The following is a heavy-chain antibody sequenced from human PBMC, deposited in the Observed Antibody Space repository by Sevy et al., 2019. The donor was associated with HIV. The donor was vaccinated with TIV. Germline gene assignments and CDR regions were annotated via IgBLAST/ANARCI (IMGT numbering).Heavy chain of an antibody. CDR1: GLSVSSNY. Sequence: GGSLRLSCAASGLSVSSNYMSWLRQAPGKGPEWVSLLYSGGRISYADSVQGRFTISRDNSKNTLYLQMNSLRAEDTAVYYCAREDIVLGEDNYYGMDVWGQWTTVTVSS. CDR3: AREDIVLGEDNYYGMDV. J-gene: IGHJ6*02. D-gene: IGHD3-16*01. CDR2: LYSGGRI. V-gene: IGHV3-53*01.